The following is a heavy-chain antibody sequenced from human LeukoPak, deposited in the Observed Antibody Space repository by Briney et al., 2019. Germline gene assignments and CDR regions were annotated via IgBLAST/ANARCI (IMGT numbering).Heavy chain of an antibody. CDR3: AKDYYDSSGYYLDSGRAFDI. CDR1: GFTFSSYA. CDR2: ISGSGGST. Sequence: GGSLRLSCAACGFTFSSYAMSWVRQAPGKGLEWVSAISGSGGSTYYADSVKGRFTISRDNSKNTLYLQMNSLRAEDTAVYYCAKDYYDSSGYYLDSGRAFDIWGQGTMVTVSS. J-gene: IGHJ3*02. V-gene: IGHV3-23*01. D-gene: IGHD3-22*01.